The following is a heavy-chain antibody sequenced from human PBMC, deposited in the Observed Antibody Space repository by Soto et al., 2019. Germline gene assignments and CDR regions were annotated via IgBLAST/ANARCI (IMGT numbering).Heavy chain of an antibody. D-gene: IGHD3-10*01. J-gene: IGHJ6*04. V-gene: IGHV3-23*01. CDR1: GFTFSSYA. CDR3: ARGWFGPDV. Sequence: PGGSLRLSCAASGFTFSSYAMSWVRQAPGKGLEWVSAISGSGGSTYYADSVKGRFTSSRDNAKNMLYLQMNSLRVEDTAVYYCARGWFGPDVWGKGTTVTAPQ. CDR2: ISGSGGST.